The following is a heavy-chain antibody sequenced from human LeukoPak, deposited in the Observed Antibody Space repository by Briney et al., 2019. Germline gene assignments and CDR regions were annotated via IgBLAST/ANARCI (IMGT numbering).Heavy chain of an antibody. CDR1: GYTFTGYY. V-gene: IGHV1-2*02. CDR3: ACLPPRTTGAFDI. J-gene: IGHJ3*02. CDR2: INPNSGGT. D-gene: IGHD1-14*01. Sequence: GASVKVSCKASGYTFTGYYMHWVRHAPGQGPEWMGWINPNSGGTNYAQKFQGRVTMTRDTSISTAYMELSRLRSDDTAVYYCACLPPRTTGAFDIWGQGTMVTVSS.